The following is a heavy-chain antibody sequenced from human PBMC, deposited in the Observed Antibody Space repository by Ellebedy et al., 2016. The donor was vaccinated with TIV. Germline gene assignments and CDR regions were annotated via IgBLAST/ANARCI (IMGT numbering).Heavy chain of an antibody. J-gene: IGHJ4*02. CDR3: ARDSLQFYAFDF. CDR1: GDTFTSYA. D-gene: IGHD5/OR15-5a*01. Sequence: AASVKVSCKASGDTFTSYAISWVRQAPGQGLEWMGGIIPISGSPNYAQKFEGRVTITADEFTTTAYMEVTSLRSEDTAVYYCARDSLQFYAFDFWGQGTQVTVSS. CDR2: IIPISGSP. V-gene: IGHV1-69*13.